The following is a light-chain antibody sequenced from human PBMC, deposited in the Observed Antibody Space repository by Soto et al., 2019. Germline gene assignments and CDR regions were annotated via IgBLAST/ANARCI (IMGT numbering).Light chain of an antibody. V-gene: IGKV3-15*01. CDR3: QQCNDWPHT. Sequence: EIVMTHSPATLSVSPGERATLSCRASQSVSSNLAWYQQKPGQAPRLLIYGAFTRATGIPARFSGRGSGTEFTLTISSLQSEDCAVYYCQQCNDWPHTFGQGTKLEIK. CDR1: QSVSSN. CDR2: GAF. J-gene: IGKJ2*01.